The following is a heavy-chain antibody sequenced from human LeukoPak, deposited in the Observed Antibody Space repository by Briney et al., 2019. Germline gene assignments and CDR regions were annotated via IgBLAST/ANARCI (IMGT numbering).Heavy chain of an antibody. CDR1: GFTFSSYS. CDR3: ARDPSAVAGTRGLNVTSY. J-gene: IGHJ4*02. CDR2: ISSSSSYI. D-gene: IGHD6-19*01. V-gene: IGHV3-21*01. Sequence: PGGSLRLSCAASGFTFSSYSMNWVRQAPGKGLEWVSSISSSSSYIYYADSVKGRFTISRDNAKNSLYLQMNSLRTEDTAVYYCARDPSAVAGTRGLNVTSYWGQGTLVTVSS.